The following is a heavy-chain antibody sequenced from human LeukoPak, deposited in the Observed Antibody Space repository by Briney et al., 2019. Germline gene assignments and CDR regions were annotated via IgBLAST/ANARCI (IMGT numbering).Heavy chain of an antibody. CDR2: IYYSGTT. J-gene: IGHJ4*02. V-gene: IGHV4-39*07. CDR3: ARDPGIVGVGVDY. Sequence: PSETLSLTCTVSGGSISISGYYYNWIRQPPGKGLEWIATIYYSGTTYYNPSLKSRVTISVDRSKNQFSLKLSSVTAADTAVYYCARDPGIVGVGVDYWGQGTLVTVSS. CDR1: GGSISISGYY. D-gene: IGHD1-26*01.